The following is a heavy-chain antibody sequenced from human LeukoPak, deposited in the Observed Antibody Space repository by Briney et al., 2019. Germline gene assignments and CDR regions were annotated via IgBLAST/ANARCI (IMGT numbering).Heavy chain of an antibody. J-gene: IGHJ4*02. CDR3: AKESNYDFWSGYYNY. D-gene: IGHD3-3*01. CDR1: GFTYRNYA. V-gene: IGHV3-23*01. Sequence: GGSLRLSCAASGFTYRNYAMSWVRQAPGKGLEWVSGVRGSGGSTYYADSVKGRFTISRGNSKNTLYLQMNSLRAEDTAVYYCAKESNYDFWSGYYNYWGQGTLVTVSS. CDR2: VRGSGGST.